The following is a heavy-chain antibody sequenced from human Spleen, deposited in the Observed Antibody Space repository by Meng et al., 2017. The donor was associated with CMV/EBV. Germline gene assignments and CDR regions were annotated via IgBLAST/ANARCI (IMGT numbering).Heavy chain of an antibody. CDR1: GFTFSSYA. D-gene: IGHD3-9*01. Sequence: GGSLRLSCAASGFTFSSYAMSWVRQGPGKGLQWVSGISGSGGRTDYGASVKGRFTISRDNSKNTLYLQMNSLRAEDTAVYYCAKQTDILTGYNLSGGENNFDYGGQGTLVTVSS. CDR3: AKQTDILTGYNLSGGENNFDY. CDR2: ISGSGGRT. V-gene: IGHV3-23*01. J-gene: IGHJ4*02.